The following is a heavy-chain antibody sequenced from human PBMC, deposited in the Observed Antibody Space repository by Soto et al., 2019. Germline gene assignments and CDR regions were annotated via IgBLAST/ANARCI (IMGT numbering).Heavy chain of an antibody. CDR3: ARGWYCGGDCYEWYFDL. D-gene: IGHD2-21*02. V-gene: IGHV3-33*01. CDR2: IWYDGSNK. J-gene: IGHJ2*01. CDR1: GFTFSSYG. Sequence: QVQLVESGGGVVQPGRSLRLSCAASGFTFSSYGMHWVRQAPGTGLEWVAVIWYDGSNKYYADSVKGRFTISRDNSKNTLDLQMNSLRAEETAVYYCARGWYCGGDCYEWYFDLWGRGTLVTVSS.